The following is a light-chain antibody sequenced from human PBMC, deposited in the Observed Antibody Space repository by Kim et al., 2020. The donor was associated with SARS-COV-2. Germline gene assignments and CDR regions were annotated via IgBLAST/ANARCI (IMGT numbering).Light chain of an antibody. CDR2: SNN. CDR1: SSNIGSNT. J-gene: IGLJ3*02. Sequence: SVLTHPPSSSLPPVQRVTISCSGSSSNIGSNTVNWYQQLPGTAPKLLIYSNNQRPSGVPDRFSGSKSGTSASLAISGRQSEDEADYYCSAWDASLNAWVFGGGTQLTVL. V-gene: IGLV1-44*01. CDR3: SAWDASLNAWV.